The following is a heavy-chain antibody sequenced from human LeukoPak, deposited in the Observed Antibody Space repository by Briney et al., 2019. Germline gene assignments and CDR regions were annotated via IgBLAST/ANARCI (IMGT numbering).Heavy chain of an antibody. J-gene: IGHJ5*02. Sequence: GASVKVSCKASGYTFTSYGISWVRQAPGQGLEWMGLISAYNGNTNYAQKLQGRVTMTTDTSTSTAYMELRSLRSDDTAVYYCARGGRSCSSTSCYRTHWFDPWGQGTLVTVSS. V-gene: IGHV1-18*01. CDR3: ARGGRSCSSTSCYRTHWFDP. CDR1: GYTFTSYG. CDR2: ISAYNGNT. D-gene: IGHD2-2*02.